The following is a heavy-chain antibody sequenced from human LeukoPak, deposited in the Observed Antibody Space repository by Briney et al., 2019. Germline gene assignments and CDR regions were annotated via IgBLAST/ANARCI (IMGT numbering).Heavy chain of an antibody. Sequence: GGSLRLSCAAPGFSFSIYFMNWVRQAPGKGLEWVSSISRTSEYIHYADSVRGRFAISRDNAKNSVYLQMNSLRAEDTAAYFCAGGGDFDYWGQGILVTVSA. J-gene: IGHJ4*02. CDR2: ISRTSEYI. CDR3: AGGGDFDY. D-gene: IGHD3-16*01. CDR1: GFSFSIYF. V-gene: IGHV3-21*01.